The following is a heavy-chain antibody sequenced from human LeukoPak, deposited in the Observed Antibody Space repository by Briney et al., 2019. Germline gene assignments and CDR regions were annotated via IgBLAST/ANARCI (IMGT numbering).Heavy chain of an antibody. Sequence: GSLRLSCAASGFTFTSYSMNWVRQAPGRGLEWVSSVAGGGGGTYYADSVKGRFTISRDNSKDTLYLQMNGLRAEDTAVYFCAKQSAGSAAWYSLHYDFWGQGTLVTVSS. V-gene: IGHV3-23*01. J-gene: IGHJ4*02. CDR2: VAGGGGGT. D-gene: IGHD6-13*01. CDR1: GFTFTSYS. CDR3: AKQSAGSAAWYSLHYDF.